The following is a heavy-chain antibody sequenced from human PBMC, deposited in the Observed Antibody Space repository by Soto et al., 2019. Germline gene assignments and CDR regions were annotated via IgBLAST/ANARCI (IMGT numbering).Heavy chain of an antibody. CDR3: ARRLNRGIIHEPLNC. D-gene: IGHD3-16*02. V-gene: IGHV3-23*01. CDR2: ISGTGVNT. Sequence: LRLSCAASGFTFVSYAMSWVRQAPGNVLEWVSSISGTGVNTYFADSVKGRFTISRDFSRNTVSLQMNSLRAEDTAIYFCARRLNRGIIHEPLNCWGQGTRVSVSS. CDR1: GFTFVSYA. J-gene: IGHJ4*02.